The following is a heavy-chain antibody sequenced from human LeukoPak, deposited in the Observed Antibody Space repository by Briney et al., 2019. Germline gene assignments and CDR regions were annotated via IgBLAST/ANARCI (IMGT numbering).Heavy chain of an antibody. CDR3: ARPAVTSVSWFDP. V-gene: IGHV3-74*01. Sequence: PGGSLRLSCAASGFTFSSYAMSWVRQAPGKGLEWVSRINSDGSSTSYADSVKGRFTISRDNAKNTLYLQMNSLRAEDTAVYYCARPAVTSVSWFDPWGQGTLVTVSS. CDR2: INSDGSST. D-gene: IGHD4-17*01. J-gene: IGHJ5*02. CDR1: GFTFSSYA.